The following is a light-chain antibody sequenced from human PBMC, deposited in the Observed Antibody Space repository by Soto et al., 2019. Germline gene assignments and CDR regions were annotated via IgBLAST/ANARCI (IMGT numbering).Light chain of an antibody. J-gene: IGLJ3*02. CDR3: QVWDISSGHVV. CDR1: NIGSKS. CDR2: YDS. Sequence: SYELTQPPSVSVAPGKTASVACGGSNIGSKSVHWYQKKSGQAPVLVMYYDSDRPSAIPGRFSGSNSGNTATLTISRVEAGDEADYYCQVWDISSGHVVFGGGTKLTVL. V-gene: IGLV3-21*01.